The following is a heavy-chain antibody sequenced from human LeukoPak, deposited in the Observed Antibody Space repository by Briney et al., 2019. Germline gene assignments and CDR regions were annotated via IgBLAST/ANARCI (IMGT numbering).Heavy chain of an antibody. CDR1: GFTFSSYW. CDR3: ARDGRSVDYYYYYMDV. V-gene: IGHV3-7*03. D-gene: IGHD1-26*01. Sequence: PGGSLRLSCAASGFTFSSYWMSWVRQAPGKGLEWVANIKQDGSEKYYVDSVKGRFTISRDNAKNSLYLQMNSLRAEDTAVYYCARDGRSVDYYYYYMDVWGKGTTVTISS. J-gene: IGHJ6*03. CDR2: IKQDGSEK.